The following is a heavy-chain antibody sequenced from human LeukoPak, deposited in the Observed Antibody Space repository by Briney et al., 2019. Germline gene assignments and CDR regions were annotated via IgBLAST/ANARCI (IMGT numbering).Heavy chain of an antibody. Sequence: GASVKVSCKASGGTFSSYAISWVRQAPGQGLEWMGGIIPIFGTANYAQKFQGRVTITTDESTSTAYMELSSLRSEDTAVYYCARGKRLLEWLPIDYWGQGTLVTVSS. CDR1: GGTFSSYA. CDR3: ARGKRLLEWLPIDY. CDR2: IIPIFGTA. V-gene: IGHV1-69*05. J-gene: IGHJ4*02. D-gene: IGHD3-3*01.